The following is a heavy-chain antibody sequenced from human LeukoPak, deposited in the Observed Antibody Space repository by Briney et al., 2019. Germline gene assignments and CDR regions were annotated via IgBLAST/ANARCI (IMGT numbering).Heavy chain of an antibody. Sequence: GGSLRLSCAASGFTFRNYNMNWVRQAPGKGLEWVSSISESSSFIQYADALKGRFAISRDNAKNSLYLQTNSLRAEETDVYYCDRQRGYCSSGVCRGWLDHWGQGTLVTVSS. CDR1: GFTFRNYN. CDR2: ISESSSFI. CDR3: DRQRGYCSSGVCRGWLDH. J-gene: IGHJ5*02. D-gene: IGHD2-8*01. V-gene: IGHV3-21*01.